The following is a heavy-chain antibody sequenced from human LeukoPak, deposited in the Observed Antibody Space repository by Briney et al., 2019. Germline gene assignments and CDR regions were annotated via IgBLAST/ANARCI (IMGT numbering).Heavy chain of an antibody. Sequence: PSETLSLTCTVSGYSISSGYYWGWIRQPPGKGLEWIGSMYHSGSTYYNPSLKSRVTISVNTSKNQFSLKLSSVTAADTAVYYCARVPGPNWFDPWGQGTLVTVSS. CDR1: GYSISSGYY. CDR3: ARVPGPNWFDP. CDR2: MYHSGST. J-gene: IGHJ5*02. V-gene: IGHV4-38-2*02.